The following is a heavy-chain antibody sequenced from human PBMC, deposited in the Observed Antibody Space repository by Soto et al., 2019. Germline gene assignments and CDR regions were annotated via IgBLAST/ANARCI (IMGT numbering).Heavy chain of an antibody. J-gene: IGHJ6*02. CDR2: IYYSGST. CDR1: GGSIRRYF. CDR3: ATIDYAHYGMDV. D-gene: IGHD4-17*01. Sequence: PSETLSLTCTVSGGSIRRYFCSWIRQPPGKGLEWIGYIYYSGSTKYNPTLESRVTISVDTSKNQVSLKLSSVTAADTAKYYCATIDYAHYGMDVWGQGTTVTVSS. V-gene: IGHV4-59*01.